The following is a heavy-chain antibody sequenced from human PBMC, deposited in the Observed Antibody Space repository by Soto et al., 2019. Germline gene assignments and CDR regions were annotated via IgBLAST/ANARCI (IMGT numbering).Heavy chain of an antibody. V-gene: IGHV1-69*05. CDR3: AREGLVLVPTTVNSDYYYYAMDV. D-gene: IGHD2-2*01. J-gene: IGHJ6*02. CDR2: IIPRSATS. Sequence: QVQLVQSGAEVKKPGSSVKVSCKASGDTFSTYTITWMRQAPEQGLGGRGGIIPRSATSNYAQKFKGRVTITPDESTNTAYMQLSSLRSEDTAVYYCAREGLVLVPTTVNSDYYYYAMDVWGQGTTVTVSS. CDR1: GDTFSTYT.